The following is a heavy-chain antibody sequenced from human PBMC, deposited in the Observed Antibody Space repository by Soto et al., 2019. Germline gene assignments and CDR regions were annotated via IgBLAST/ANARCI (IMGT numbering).Heavy chain of an antibody. D-gene: IGHD4-17*01. CDR2: ISSSSSYI. V-gene: IGHV3-21*01. CDR3: ARAWYGDYECSFYYYYYGMDV. CDR1: GFTFSSYS. Sequence: PGGSLRLSCAASGFTFSSYSMNWVRQAPGKGLEWVSSISSSSSYIYYADSVKGRFTISRDNAKNSLYLQMNSLRAEDTAVYYCARAWYGDYECSFYYYYYGMDVWGQGTTVTVSS. J-gene: IGHJ6*02.